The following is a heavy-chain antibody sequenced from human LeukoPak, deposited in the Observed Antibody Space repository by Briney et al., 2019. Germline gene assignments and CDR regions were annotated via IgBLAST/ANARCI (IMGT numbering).Heavy chain of an antibody. J-gene: IGHJ4*02. CDR3: ARRGHIAAAGKIDY. CDR1: GGSISSSSYY. Sequence: SETLSLTCTVSGGSISSSSYYWGWIRQPPGKGLEWIGSIYYSGSTYYNPSLKSRVTISVDTSKNQFSLKLSSVTAADTAVYYCARRGHIAAAGKIDYWGQGTLVTVSS. V-gene: IGHV4-39*01. CDR2: IYYSGST. D-gene: IGHD6-13*01.